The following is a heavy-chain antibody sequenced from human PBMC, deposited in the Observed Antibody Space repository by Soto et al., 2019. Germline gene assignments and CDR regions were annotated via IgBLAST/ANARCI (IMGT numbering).Heavy chain of an antibody. CDR3: AKDKSCSDGVCYLDY. Sequence: PGGSLRLSCAASGFIFSNYAMSWVRQAPGKGLEWVSGISGSNGNTYYADSVKGRFTISRDNSKNTLFLQMNSLRAEDTAVYYCAKDKSCSDGVCYLDYWGQGSLVTVSS. CDR2: ISGSNGNT. J-gene: IGHJ4*01. V-gene: IGHV3-23*01. D-gene: IGHD2-15*01. CDR1: GFIFSNYA.